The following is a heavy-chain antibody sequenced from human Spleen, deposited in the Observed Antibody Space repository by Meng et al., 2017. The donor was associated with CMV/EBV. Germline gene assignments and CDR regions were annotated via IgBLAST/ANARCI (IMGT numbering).Heavy chain of an antibody. CDR3: ARDESPRYYDFWSGSIDF. V-gene: IGHV3-30*04. CDR1: TFGRNP. CDR2: ISHDENNK. J-gene: IGHJ4*02. Sequence: TFGRNPMHWVRQAPGKGLEWVAVISHDENNKYYADSVKGRFTISRDNSKNTLYLQMNGLRAEDTALYYCARDESPRYYDFWSGSIDFWGQGTLVTVSS. D-gene: IGHD3-3*01.